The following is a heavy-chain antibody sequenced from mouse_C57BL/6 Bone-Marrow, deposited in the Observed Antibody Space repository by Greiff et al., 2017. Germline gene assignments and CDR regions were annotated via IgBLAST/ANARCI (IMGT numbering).Heavy chain of an antibody. CDR2: ICPGNGDT. CDR1: GFTFTSYN. CDR3: ASSYYYGSRCYFDF. V-gene: IGHV1-12*01. D-gene: IGHD1-1*01. J-gene: IGHJ1*03. Sequence: QVQLQQSGAELVRPGASVKMSCTASGFTFTSYNMHWVKQTPKQGLEWIGDICPGNGDTYSNQKFKGKATLTVDKSSSTAYLQLSILTSEDSAVYFCASSYYYGSRCYFDFWGTGTTVTVSS.